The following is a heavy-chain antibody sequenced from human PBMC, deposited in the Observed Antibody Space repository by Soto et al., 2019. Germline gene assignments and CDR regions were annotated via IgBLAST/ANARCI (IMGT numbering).Heavy chain of an antibody. J-gene: IGHJ4*02. Sequence: SETLSLTCTVSGGSISSYYWSWIRQPPGKGLEWIGYIYYSGSTNYNPSLKSRVTVSVDTSKNQFSLKLSSVTAADTAVYYCARDSLYSSGWEGRYDYWGQGTLVTVSS. CDR3: ARDSLYSSGWEGRYDY. CDR2: IYYSGST. V-gene: IGHV4-59*01. D-gene: IGHD6-19*01. CDR1: GGSISSYY.